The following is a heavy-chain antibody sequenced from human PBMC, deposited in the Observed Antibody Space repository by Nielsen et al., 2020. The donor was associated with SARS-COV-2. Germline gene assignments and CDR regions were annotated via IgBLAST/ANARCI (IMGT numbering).Heavy chain of an antibody. D-gene: IGHD3-22*01. CDR1: GDSITSYY. J-gene: IGHJ4*02. Sequence: SETLSLTCTVSGDSITSYYWSWIRQPPGKGLEWIGEINHSGDTNNNPSLRSRVTVSRDTSKNQFSLKLSSVTAADTAVYYCAGGFYDSRGYNLVYWGQGTLVTVSS. CDR2: INHSGDT. V-gene: IGHV4-34*01. CDR3: AGGFYDSRGYNLVY.